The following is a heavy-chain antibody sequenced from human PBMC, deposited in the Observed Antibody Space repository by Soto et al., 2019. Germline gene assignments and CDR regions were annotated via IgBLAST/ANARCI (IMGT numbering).Heavy chain of an antibody. D-gene: IGHD5-12*01. Sequence: QVQLVQSGAEVKKPGASVKVSCKASGYTFTSYGISWVRQAPGQGLEWMGWISAYNGNTNYAQKLQGRVTMTTDTATSTAYMELRSLRSDDTAVYYWARDSLAPGYVTWPYIVATIRDYYYYGMDVWGQGTTVTVSS. CDR1: GYTFTSYG. V-gene: IGHV1-18*01. J-gene: IGHJ6*02. CDR3: ARDSLAPGYVTWPYIVATIRDYYYYGMDV. CDR2: ISAYNGNT.